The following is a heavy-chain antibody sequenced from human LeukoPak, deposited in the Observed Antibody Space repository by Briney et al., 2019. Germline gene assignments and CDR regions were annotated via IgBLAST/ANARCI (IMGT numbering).Heavy chain of an antibody. Sequence: PSETLSLTCTVSGYSINNGYYWGWIRQPPGKGLEWIGSIYQSGGTYYNPSLKSRVTMSVDTSKNQFSLNLSSVTAADTAVYYCASTGSYWHFDYWGQGTLVTVSS. D-gene: IGHD1-26*01. CDR1: GYSINNGYY. CDR3: ASTGSYWHFDY. V-gene: IGHV4-38-2*02. J-gene: IGHJ4*02. CDR2: IYQSGGT.